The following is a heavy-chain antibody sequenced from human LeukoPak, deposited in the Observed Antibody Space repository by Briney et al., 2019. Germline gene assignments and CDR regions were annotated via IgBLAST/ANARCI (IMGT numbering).Heavy chain of an antibody. Sequence: PSQTLSLTCTVSGGSISSGSYYWSWIRQPAGKGLEWIGRIYTSGSTNYNPSLKSRVTISVDTSKNQFSLKLSSVTAADTAVYYCARGYDSSEKFDYWGQGTLVTVSS. J-gene: IGHJ4*02. D-gene: IGHD3-22*01. CDR3: ARGYDSSEKFDY. V-gene: IGHV4-61*02. CDR1: GGSISSGSYY. CDR2: IYTSGST.